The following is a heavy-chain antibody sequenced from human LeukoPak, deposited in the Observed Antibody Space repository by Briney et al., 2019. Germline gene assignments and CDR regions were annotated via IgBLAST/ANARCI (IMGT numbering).Heavy chain of an antibody. CDR3: ARDMGIQLWPLFDY. D-gene: IGHD5-18*01. Sequence: LRLSCAASGFTFSSYAMSWVRQHPGKGLEWIGYIYYSGSTYYNPSLKSRVTISVDTSKNQFSLKLSSVTAADTAVYYCARDMGIQLWPLFDYWGQGTLVTVSS. J-gene: IGHJ4*02. CDR1: GFTFSSYA. V-gene: IGHV4-31*02. CDR2: IYYSGST.